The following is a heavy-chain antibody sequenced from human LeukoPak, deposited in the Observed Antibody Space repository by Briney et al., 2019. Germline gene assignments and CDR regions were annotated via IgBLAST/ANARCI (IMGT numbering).Heavy chain of an antibody. D-gene: IGHD1-26*01. CDR2: ISWNSGSI. CDR3: ARKGRELAYFDY. Sequence: PGGSLRLSCAASGFTFSTYAMHWVRQAPGKGLEWVSGISWNSGSIGYADSVKGRFTISRDNAKNSLYLQMNSLRVEDMALYYCARKGRELAYFDYWGQGTLVTVSS. J-gene: IGHJ4*02. CDR1: GFTFSTYA. V-gene: IGHV3-9*03.